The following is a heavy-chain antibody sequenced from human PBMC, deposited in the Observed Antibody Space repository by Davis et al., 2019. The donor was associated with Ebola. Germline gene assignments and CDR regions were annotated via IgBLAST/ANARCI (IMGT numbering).Heavy chain of an antibody. Sequence: ASVKVSCKASGYTFTTYEINWVRQAPGQGLEWMGWMSPNSGTTGHAQNFRGRVTMTRDTSISTAYMELSSLGFEDTAVYYCARGRDSGWPFDYWGQGTLVTVSS. CDR1: GYTFTTYE. J-gene: IGHJ4*02. V-gene: IGHV1-8*01. CDR3: ARGRDSGWPFDY. D-gene: IGHD6-19*01. CDR2: MSPNSGTT.